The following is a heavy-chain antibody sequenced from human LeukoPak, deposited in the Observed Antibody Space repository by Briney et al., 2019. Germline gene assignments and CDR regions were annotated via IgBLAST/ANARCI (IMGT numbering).Heavy chain of an antibody. Sequence: GGSLRLSCAVSGFSLSTYSMNWVRQAPGKGLEWISHITIDLSIIDYADSVKGRFTISRDKAKNSLYLQMNSLRAEDTAVYYCAREREYSNYHFDYWGQGTLVTVSS. D-gene: IGHD4-11*01. J-gene: IGHJ4*02. CDR3: AREREYSNYHFDY. V-gene: IGHV3-48*01. CDR1: GFSLSTYS. CDR2: ITIDLSII.